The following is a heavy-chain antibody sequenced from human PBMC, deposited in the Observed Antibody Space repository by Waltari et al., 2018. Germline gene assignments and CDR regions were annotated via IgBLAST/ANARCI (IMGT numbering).Heavy chain of an antibody. CDR2: ISYDGSNK. CDR3: AKVSASTRDRRGSPPGDY. CDR1: EFTFSSYG. D-gene: IGHD3-10*01. V-gene: IGHV3-30*18. J-gene: IGHJ4*02. Sequence: QVQLVESGGGVVQPGRSLRLSCAASEFTFSSYGMHWVRQAPGKGRGWVALISYDGSNKYYADSVKGRFTISRDNSKNTLYLQMNSLRAEDTAVYYCAKVSASTRDRRGSPPGDYWGQGTLVTVSS.